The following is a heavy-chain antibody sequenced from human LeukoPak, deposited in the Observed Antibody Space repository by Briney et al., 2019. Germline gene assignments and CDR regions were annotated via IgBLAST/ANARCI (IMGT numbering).Heavy chain of an antibody. D-gene: IGHD2-15*01. CDR2: INPNSGGT. CDR1: GYTFTGYY. CDR3: ARMRARAAPFDY. J-gene: IGHJ4*02. Sequence: ASVKVSCKASGYTFTGYYMHWVRQAPGQGLEWMGWINPNSGGTNYAQKFQGRVIMTRDTSISTAYMELSRLRSDDTAVYYCARMRARAAPFDYWGQGTLVTVSS. V-gene: IGHV1-2*02.